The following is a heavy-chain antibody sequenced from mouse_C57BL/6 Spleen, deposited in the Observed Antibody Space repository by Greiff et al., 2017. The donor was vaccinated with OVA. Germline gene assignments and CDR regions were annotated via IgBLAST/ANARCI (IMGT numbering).Heavy chain of an antibody. Sequence: QVQLQQPGAELVRPGSSVKLSCKASGYTFTSYWMDWVKQRPGQGLEWIGNIYPSDSETHYNQKFKDKATLTVDKSSSTAYMQLSSLTSEDSAVYYCARRANWDPFDYWGQGTTLTVSS. J-gene: IGHJ2*01. CDR2: IYPSDSET. D-gene: IGHD4-1*01. CDR1: GYTFTSYW. CDR3: ARRANWDPFDY. V-gene: IGHV1-61*01.